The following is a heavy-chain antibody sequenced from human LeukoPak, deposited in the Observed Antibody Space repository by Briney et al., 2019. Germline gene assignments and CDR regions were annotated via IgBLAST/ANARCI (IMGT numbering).Heavy chain of an antibody. V-gene: IGHV3-53*01. CDR2: IYSGGST. D-gene: IGHD3-10*01. Sequence: GGSLRLSCAASGFTFSDYYMSWVRQAPGKGLEWVSVIYSGGSTYYAGSVKGRFTISRDNSKNTLYLQMNSLRAEDTAVYYCARDSGFGEGYWGQGTLVTVSS. J-gene: IGHJ4*02. CDR3: ARDSGFGEGY. CDR1: GFTFSDYY.